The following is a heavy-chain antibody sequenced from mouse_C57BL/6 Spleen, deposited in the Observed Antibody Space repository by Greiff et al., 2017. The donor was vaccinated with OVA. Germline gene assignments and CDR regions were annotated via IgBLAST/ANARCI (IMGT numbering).Heavy chain of an antibody. CDR1: GYTFTSYW. V-gene: IGHV1-61*01. CDR3: ARGGNYLFPFDD. D-gene: IGHD5-5*01. CDR2: IYPSDSET. Sequence: QVQLQQPGAELVRPGSSVKLSCKASGYTFTSYWMDWVQQRPGQGLEWIGNIYPSDSETHYNQKFKDKATLTVDKSSSTAYMQLSSLTSEDSAVYYCARGGNYLFPFDDWGQGTTLTVSS. J-gene: IGHJ2*01.